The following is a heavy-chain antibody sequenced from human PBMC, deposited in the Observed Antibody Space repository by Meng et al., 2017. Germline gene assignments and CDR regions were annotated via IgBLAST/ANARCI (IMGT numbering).Heavy chain of an antibody. D-gene: IGHD6-13*01. Sequence: VELVQSGAEGKKPGASVKVSCKPSGYSFTAYYIHGLRQAPGQGLEWMGRIDPNSGVTEYAHKFHGRVTVTGDTSISTAYMELRRLTSDDTAVYYCARDEDISAAGKLFGDYWGQGTLVTVSS. CDR2: IDPNSGVT. CDR1: GYSFTAYY. CDR3: ARDEDISAAGKLFGDY. J-gene: IGHJ4*02. V-gene: IGHV1-2*06.